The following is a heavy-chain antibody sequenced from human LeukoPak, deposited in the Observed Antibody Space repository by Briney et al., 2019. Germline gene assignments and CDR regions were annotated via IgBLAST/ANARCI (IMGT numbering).Heavy chain of an antibody. V-gene: IGHV4-59*01. CDR3: ARVPPLYCDGDCYFDY. Sequence: PSETLSLTCTVSGGSISSYYWSWIRQPPGKGLEWIGYIYHSGSTKYNPSLKSRVTISVDTSKNQFSLKLSSVTAADTAVYYCARVPPLYCDGDCYFDYWGQGTLVTVSS. D-gene: IGHD2-21*02. J-gene: IGHJ4*02. CDR1: GGSISSYY. CDR2: IYHSGST.